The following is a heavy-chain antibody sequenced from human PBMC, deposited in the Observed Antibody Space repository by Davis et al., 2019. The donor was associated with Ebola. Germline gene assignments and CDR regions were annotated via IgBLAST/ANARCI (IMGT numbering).Heavy chain of an antibody. Sequence: ASVPVSCLASRYRFHSYYMHWVRQAPGQGLEWMGIINPITGGTSYAQNFQVRVNMTRDTSTSTVYMELSSLRSEDTAVYYCAREGGRYYDSSGYVFDIWGQGTMVKVSS. V-gene: IGHV1-46*02. D-gene: IGHD3-22*01. J-gene: IGHJ3*02. CDR1: RYRFHSYY. CDR3: AREGGRYYDSSGYVFDI. CDR2: INPITGGT.